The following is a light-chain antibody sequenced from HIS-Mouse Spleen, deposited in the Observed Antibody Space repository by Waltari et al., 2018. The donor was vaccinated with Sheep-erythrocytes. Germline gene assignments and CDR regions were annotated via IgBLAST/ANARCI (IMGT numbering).Light chain of an antibody. CDR1: NLGANS. CDR3: QAWDSSTGVV. Sequence: SYELTQPPSVSVSPGQTASITCSGDNLGANSACWYHQKPGQSPVLVIYQDSKRPSGIPERFSGSNSGNTATLTISGTQAMDEADYYCQAWDSSTGVVFGGGTKLTVL. V-gene: IGLV3-1*01. CDR2: QDS. J-gene: IGLJ2*01.